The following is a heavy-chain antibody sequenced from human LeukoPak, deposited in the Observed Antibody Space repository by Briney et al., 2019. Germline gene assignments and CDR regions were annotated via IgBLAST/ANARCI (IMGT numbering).Heavy chain of an antibody. V-gene: IGHV3-7*01. Sequence: GGSLRLSCAVSGFTFSSYWMSWVRQAPGKGLEWVANIKEDGTEKYYQDSVKGRFTISRDNAKNSLYLQMNSLRAEDTAVYYCAREVVLSKSAWFEYWGQGTLVTVSS. CDR2: IKEDGTEK. J-gene: IGHJ4*02. D-gene: IGHD3-22*01. CDR3: AREVVLSKSAWFEY. CDR1: GFTFSSYW.